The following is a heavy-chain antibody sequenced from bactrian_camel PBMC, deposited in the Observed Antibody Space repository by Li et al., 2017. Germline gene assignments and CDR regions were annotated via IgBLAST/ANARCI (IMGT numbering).Heavy chain of an antibody. D-gene: IGHD7*01. V-gene: IGHV3S1*01. CDR1: RHTHSRYC. CDR2: LDSDEST. Sequence: HVQLVESGGGSVQAGGSLRLSCAASRHTHSRYCLAWFRQAPGKEREGVAGLDSDESTTYDDSVKGRFLISRDKGKNILYLQMNSLKDEDTGMYYYAADCWRQGGVGGTWKVTTPCNYWGQGTQVTVS. CDR3: AADCWRQGGVGGTWKVTTPCNY. J-gene: IGHJ4*01.